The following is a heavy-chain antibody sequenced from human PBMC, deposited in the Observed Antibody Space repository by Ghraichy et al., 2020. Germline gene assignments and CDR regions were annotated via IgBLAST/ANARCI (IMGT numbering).Heavy chain of an antibody. CDR3: ARDRYCSSTSCAP. V-gene: IGHV1-2*02. CDR1: GYTFTGYY. Sequence: ASVKVSCKASGYTFTGYYMHWVRQAPGQGLEWMGWINPNSGGTNYAQKFQGRVTMNRDTSISTAYMELSRLRSDDTAVYYCARDRYCSSTSCAPWGQGTLVTVSS. CDR2: INPNSGGT. D-gene: IGHD2-2*01. J-gene: IGHJ5*02.